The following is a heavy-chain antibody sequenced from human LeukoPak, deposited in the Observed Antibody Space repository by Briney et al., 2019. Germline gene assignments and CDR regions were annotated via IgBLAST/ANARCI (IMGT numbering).Heavy chain of an antibody. Sequence: SQTLSLTCTVSGGSISSGGYYWSWIRQHPGKGLEWIGYIYYSGSTYYNPSLKSRVTISVDTSKNQFSLKLSSVTAADTAVYYCARALTYYGDHLITYFDYWGQGTLVTVSS. CDR3: ARALTYYGDHLITYFDY. CDR1: GGSISSGGYY. D-gene: IGHD4-17*01. V-gene: IGHV4-31*03. J-gene: IGHJ4*02. CDR2: IYYSGST.